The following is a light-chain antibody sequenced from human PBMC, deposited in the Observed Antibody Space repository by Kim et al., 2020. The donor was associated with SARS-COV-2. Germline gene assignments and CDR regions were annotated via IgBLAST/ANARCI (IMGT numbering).Light chain of an antibody. J-gene: IGKJ3*01. CDR2: AAS. CDR1: QRIGTY. CDR3: QQSNSVPFT. V-gene: IGKV1-39*01. Sequence: DIQMTQSPSSLSASVGDRVTITCRASQRIGTYLIWYQKKPGEAPKLLIYAASSLQSGVPSRFSGSGSGTDFTLTISSLQPEDSATYYCQQSNSVPFTFGPGTKVDIK.